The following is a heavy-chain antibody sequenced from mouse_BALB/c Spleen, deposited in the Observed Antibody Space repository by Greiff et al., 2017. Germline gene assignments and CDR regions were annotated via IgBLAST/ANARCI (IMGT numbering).Heavy chain of an antibody. CDR1: GYSITSDYA. Sequence: EVKLLESGPGLVKPSQSLSLTCTVTGYSITSDYAWNWIRQFPGNKLEWMGYISYSGSTSYNPSLKSRISITRDTSKNQFFLQLNSVTTEDTATYYCARALLGYFDYWGQGTTLTVSS. CDR3: ARALLGYFDY. CDR2: ISYSGST. J-gene: IGHJ2*01. D-gene: IGHD4-1*01. V-gene: IGHV3-2*02.